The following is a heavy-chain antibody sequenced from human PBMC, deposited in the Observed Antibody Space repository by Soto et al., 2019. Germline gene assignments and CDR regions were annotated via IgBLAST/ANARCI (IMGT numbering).Heavy chain of an antibody. CDR1: GDSPSSSTYF. Sequence: SETLSLTRSVSGDSPSSSTYFWGWVRQPPGKGLEWIGTVYYTGSTFYNPSLKSRVTISVNTSKNQFSLRLSSVTAADTAVYYCARQKKYYYDSSGYPDYWGQGTLVTVSS. CDR2: VYYTGST. CDR3: ARQKKYYYDSSGYPDY. V-gene: IGHV4-39*01. D-gene: IGHD3-22*01. J-gene: IGHJ4*02.